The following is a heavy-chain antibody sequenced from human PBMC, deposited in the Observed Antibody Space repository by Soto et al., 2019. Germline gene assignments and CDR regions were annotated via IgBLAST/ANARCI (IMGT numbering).Heavy chain of an antibody. Sequence: QVQLVESGAGVVQPGRSLRLSCAASGFTFTSYGMHWVRQAPGKGLEWVAVIWYDGSNKYYADSVKGRFSISRDNSKNTLFLQMNSLRGEDTAVYYCARDRRFLEWLDYWGQGTLVTVSS. V-gene: IGHV3-33*01. CDR3: ARDRRFLEWLDY. CDR2: IWYDGSNK. J-gene: IGHJ4*02. D-gene: IGHD3-3*01. CDR1: GFTFTSYG.